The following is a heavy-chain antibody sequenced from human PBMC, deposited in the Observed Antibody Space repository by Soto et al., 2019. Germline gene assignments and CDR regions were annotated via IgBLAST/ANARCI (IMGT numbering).Heavy chain of an antibody. V-gene: IGHV3-23*01. J-gene: IGHJ4*02. D-gene: IGHD2-21*02. CDR3: AKKETYYCCCDAFES. Sequence: EVQLSESGGGLVQPGGSLRLSCAASGFSFAGYALTWVRLAPGKGLEWVSSISGGGARTYYADSVKGRFTISRDNSKRLVFLQLGRQTAGDTAVYCCAKKETYYCCCDAFESRGQGTRVNVSS. CDR2: ISGGGART. CDR1: GFSFAGYA.